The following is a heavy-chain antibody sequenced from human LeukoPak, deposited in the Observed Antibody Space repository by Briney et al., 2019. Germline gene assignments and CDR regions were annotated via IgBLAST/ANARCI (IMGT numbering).Heavy chain of an antibody. V-gene: IGHV1-18*01. CDR3: ARHIDSSVVFGMDV. CDR1: GYTFTNFA. CDR2: VSAKSGNT. Sequence: GASVKVSCKASGYTFTNFAISWVRQAPGQGLEWMGWVSAKSGNTNYAQKFQGRVTMTTDTSTNTAYMELRSLRSDDTAVYYCARHIDSSVVFGMDVWGQGTTVTVSS. D-gene: IGHD3-22*01. J-gene: IGHJ6*02.